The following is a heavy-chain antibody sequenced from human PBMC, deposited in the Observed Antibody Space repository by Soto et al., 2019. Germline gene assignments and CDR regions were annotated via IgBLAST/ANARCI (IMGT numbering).Heavy chain of an antibody. CDR2: IYYSGST. V-gene: IGHV4-59*01. Sequence: LSLTCTVSGGSISSYYWSWIRQPPGKGLEWIGYIYYSGSTNYNPSLKSRVTISVDTSKNQFSLKLSSVTAADTAVYYCARERPRRGDYGDAFDIWGQGTMVTVSS. J-gene: IGHJ3*02. CDR1: GGSISSYY. CDR3: ARERPRRGDYGDAFDI. D-gene: IGHD4-17*01.